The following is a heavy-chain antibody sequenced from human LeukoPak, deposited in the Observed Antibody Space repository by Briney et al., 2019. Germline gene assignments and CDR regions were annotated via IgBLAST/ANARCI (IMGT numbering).Heavy chain of an antibody. V-gene: IGHV3-53*01. Sequence: GGSLRLSCAASGFIVSGDFMSWVRQAPGKGLEWVSVIYSDGSTYYADSVEGRFTISRDNSKNTLDLQMTGLRAEDTTVYYCARERGRGRDSPWFDYWGQGTLVTVSS. CDR1: GFIVSGDF. J-gene: IGHJ4*02. CDR3: ARERGRGRDSPWFDY. D-gene: IGHD1-26*01. CDR2: IYSDGST.